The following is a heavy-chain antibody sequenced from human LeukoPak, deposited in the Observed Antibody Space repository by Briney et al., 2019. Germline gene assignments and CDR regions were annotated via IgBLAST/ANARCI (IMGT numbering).Heavy chain of an antibody. CDR2: IYHSGGT. CDR3: ARLVNEYSSSSDDY. Sequence: SQTLSLACAVSGGSISSSGYSWSWIRQPPGKGLEWIGYIYHSGGTYYNPSLKSRVTISVDRSSNQFSLKLTSVTAADTAVYYCARLVNEYSSSSDDYWGQGTLVTVSS. V-gene: IGHV4-30-2*02. J-gene: IGHJ4*02. CDR1: GGSISSSGYS. D-gene: IGHD6-6*01.